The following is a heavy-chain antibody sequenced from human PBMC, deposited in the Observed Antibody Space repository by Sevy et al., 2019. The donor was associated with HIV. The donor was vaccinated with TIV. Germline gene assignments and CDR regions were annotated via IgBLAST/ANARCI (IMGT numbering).Heavy chain of an antibody. J-gene: IGHJ3*02. V-gene: IGHV3-30*18. D-gene: IGHD1-26*01. CDR1: GFTFSSYG. Sequence: GGSLRLSCAASGFTFSSYGMHWVRQAPGKGLEWVAVISNDGSNKYYADSVKGRFTISRDNSKNTLYLQMNSLGAEDTAVSYCAKDPRYSGGFVIWGQGTMVTVSS. CDR2: ISNDGSNK. CDR3: AKDPRYSGGFVI.